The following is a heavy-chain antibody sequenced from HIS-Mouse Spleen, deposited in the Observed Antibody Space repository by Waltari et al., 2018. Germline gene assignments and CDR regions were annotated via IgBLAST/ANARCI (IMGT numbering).Heavy chain of an antibody. V-gene: IGHV3-7*01. Sequence: EVQLVESGGGLVQPGGSLRLSCAASGFTFSSYWMSWVRQAPGKGLEWVANIKQDGSGKYYVDSVNGRFTISRDNAKNSLYLQMNSLRAEDTAVYYCARDRSITIFGVVTYWGQGTLVTVSS. D-gene: IGHD3-3*01. CDR3: ARDRSITIFGVVTY. J-gene: IGHJ4*02. CDR1: GFTFSSYW. CDR2: IKQDGSGK.